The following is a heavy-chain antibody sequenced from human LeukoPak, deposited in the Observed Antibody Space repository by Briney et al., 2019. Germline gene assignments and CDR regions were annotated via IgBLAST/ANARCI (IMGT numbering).Heavy chain of an antibody. J-gene: IGHJ4*02. Sequence: PGGSLRLSCAASGFTFSGYGMHWVRQAPGKGLEWVAFIHYDGSDKYYADSVKGRFTISRDNSKNTLHLQMNSLRAQDKAVYYCAKDLGNSFDYWGQGTLVTVSS. CDR1: GFTFSGYG. D-gene: IGHD4-23*01. V-gene: IGHV3-30*02. CDR3: AKDLGNSFDY. CDR2: IHYDGSDK.